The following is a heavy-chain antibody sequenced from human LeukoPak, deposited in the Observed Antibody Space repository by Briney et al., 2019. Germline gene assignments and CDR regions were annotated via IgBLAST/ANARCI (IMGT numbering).Heavy chain of an antibody. V-gene: IGHV3-23*01. CDR3: AKTVEDTTFFNY. CDR1: GFTFSSYA. J-gene: IGHJ4*02. CDR2: ISGSGGTT. D-gene: IGHD1-14*01. Sequence: GGSLRLSCAASGFTFSSYAMNWVRQAPGKGLEWVSAISGSGGTTYYPDSVRGRFTISRDNSKNTLYLQMNSLRAEDTAVYYCAKTVEDTTFFNYWGQGTLVTVSS.